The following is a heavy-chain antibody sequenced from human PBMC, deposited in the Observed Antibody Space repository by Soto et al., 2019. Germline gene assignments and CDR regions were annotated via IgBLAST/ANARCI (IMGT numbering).Heavy chain of an antibody. V-gene: IGHV3-21*01. D-gene: IGHD1-20*01. CDR3: ARDLTGTTERYYFDY. Sequence: GGSLRLSCAASGFTFSSYSMNWVRQAPGKWLEWVSSISSSSSYIYYADSVKGRFTISRDNAKNSLYLQMNSLRAEDTAVYYCARDLTGTTERYYFDYWGQGTLVTVSS. CDR1: GFTFSSYS. CDR2: ISSSSSYI. J-gene: IGHJ4*02.